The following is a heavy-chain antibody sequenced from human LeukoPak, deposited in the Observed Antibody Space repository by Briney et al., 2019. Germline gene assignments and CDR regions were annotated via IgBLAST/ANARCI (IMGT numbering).Heavy chain of an antibody. CDR2: IYSGGST. J-gene: IGHJ6*02. V-gene: IGHV3-66*01. Sequence: GGSLRLSCAASGFTFSSYSMNWVRQAPGKGLEWVSVIYSGGSTYYADSVKGRFTISRDNSKNTLYLQMNSLRAEDTAVYYCARDLSATVTIYYYYYGMDVWGQGTTVTVSS. D-gene: IGHD4-17*01. CDR1: GFTFSSYS. CDR3: ARDLSATVTIYYYYYGMDV.